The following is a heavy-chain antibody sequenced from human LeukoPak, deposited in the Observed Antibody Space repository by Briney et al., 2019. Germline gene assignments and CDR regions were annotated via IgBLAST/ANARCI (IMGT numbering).Heavy chain of an antibody. Sequence: ASVKVSCKASGYTFTSYGISWVRQAPGQGLEWMGWISAYNGKTNYAQKLQGTVTMTTDTSTSTAYMELRSLRSDDTAVYYCATYSSSGYFDYWGQGTLVTVSS. D-gene: IGHD6-6*01. J-gene: IGHJ4*02. V-gene: IGHV1-18*04. CDR3: ATYSSSGYFDY. CDR1: GYTFTSYG. CDR2: ISAYNGKT.